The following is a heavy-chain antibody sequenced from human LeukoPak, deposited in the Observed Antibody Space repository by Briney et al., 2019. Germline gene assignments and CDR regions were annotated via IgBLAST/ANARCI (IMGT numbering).Heavy chain of an antibody. CDR2: ISYDESNT. Sequence: GRSLRLSCAASGFTFSSYAMHWVRQAPGKGLEWVATISYDESNTYFADSVKGRFTISGDNSKNTLYLQMNSLRADDTAVYYCALNRGSGWYFHYWGQGTLVTVSS. V-gene: IGHV3-30*04. J-gene: IGHJ4*02. CDR1: GFTFSSYA. D-gene: IGHD6-19*01. CDR3: ALNRGSGWYFHY.